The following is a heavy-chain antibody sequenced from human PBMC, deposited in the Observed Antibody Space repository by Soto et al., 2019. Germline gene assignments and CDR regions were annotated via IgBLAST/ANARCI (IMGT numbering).Heavy chain of an antibody. Sequence: GGSLRLSCAASGFTFSSYGMHWVRQAPGKGLEWVAVIWYDGSNKYYADSVKGRFTISRDNSKNTLYLKMNSLRAEDTAVYYCERDSRAAARSYYYYYGMDVWGQGTTVTVSS. J-gene: IGHJ6*02. CDR1: GFTFSSYG. D-gene: IGHD6-13*01. CDR3: ERDSRAAARSYYYYYGMDV. CDR2: IWYDGSNK. V-gene: IGHV3-33*01.